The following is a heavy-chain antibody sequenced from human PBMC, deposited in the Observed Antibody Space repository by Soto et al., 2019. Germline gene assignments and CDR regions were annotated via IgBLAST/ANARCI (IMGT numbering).Heavy chain of an antibody. V-gene: IGHV4-4*02. CDR2: IYHSGST. J-gene: IGHJ4*02. CDR1: GGSISSSNW. Sequence: QVQLQESGPGLVKPSGTLSLSCAVSGGSISSSNWWSWVRQVPGKGLEWIGDIYHSGSTIYNPSPKRRVTISGDMSKNLFSLRLTSVTAAATAVYDCAKDLRWGYYWGQGTLVTVSS. D-gene: IGHD2-21*01. CDR3: AKDLRWGYY.